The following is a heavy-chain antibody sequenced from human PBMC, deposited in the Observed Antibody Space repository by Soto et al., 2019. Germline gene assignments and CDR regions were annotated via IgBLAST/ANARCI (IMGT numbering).Heavy chain of an antibody. Sequence: SETLSLTCAVYGGSFSGYYWSWIRQPPGKGLEWIGEINHSGSTNYNPSLKNRVTISVDTSKNQFSLKLSSVTAADTAVYYCARVSRKLRYFDRPFLDYWGQGTLVTVSS. V-gene: IGHV4-34*01. D-gene: IGHD3-9*01. CDR2: INHSGST. J-gene: IGHJ4*02. CDR3: ARVSRKLRYFDRPFLDY. CDR1: GGSFSGYY.